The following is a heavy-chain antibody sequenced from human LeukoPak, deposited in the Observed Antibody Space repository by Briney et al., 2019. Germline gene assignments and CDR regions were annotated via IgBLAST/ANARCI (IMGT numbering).Heavy chain of an antibody. CDR3: AGSLGYCTSNVCYLKY. Sequence: SETLSLTCTVSGGSISNYYWNWIRQPPGKGLEWIGYIYYSGTTNYNPSLKSRVSMSVDTSKNQFSLKLSSVTAADTAVYYCAGSLGYCTSNVCYLKYWGQGTLVTVSS. CDR1: GGSISNYY. D-gene: IGHD2-8*01. CDR2: IYYSGTT. J-gene: IGHJ4*02. V-gene: IGHV4-59*01.